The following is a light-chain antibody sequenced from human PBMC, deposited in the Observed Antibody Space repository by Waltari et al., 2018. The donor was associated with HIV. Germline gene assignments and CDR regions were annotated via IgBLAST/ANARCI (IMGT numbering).Light chain of an antibody. V-gene: IGKV1-16*02. CDR3: QQYNSYPWT. J-gene: IGKJ1*01. CDR2: AAS. Sequence: DIQMTQSPSSLSASVGDRVTIACRASQAIGNYLAWFQQKAGKAPKSLVYAASLLQSGIPSKFNGSGSGAEYTLTISSLQPEDVATYFCQQYNSYPWTFGQGTKVELK. CDR1: QAIGNY.